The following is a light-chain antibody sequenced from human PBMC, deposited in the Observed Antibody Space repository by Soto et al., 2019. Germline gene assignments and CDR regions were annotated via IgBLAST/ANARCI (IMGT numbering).Light chain of an antibody. CDR2: AAS. CDR3: QQSYSTPRIT. CDR1: QSISSY. J-gene: IGKJ5*01. Sequence: DIQMTQSPSSLSASVGDRVTITCRVSQSISSYLNWHQQKPGIPPKLLLYAASSLQSGVPSRFSGSGPGTDFTLTISSLQPEDFATYYCQQSYSTPRITFGQGPRLEIK. V-gene: IGKV1-39*01.